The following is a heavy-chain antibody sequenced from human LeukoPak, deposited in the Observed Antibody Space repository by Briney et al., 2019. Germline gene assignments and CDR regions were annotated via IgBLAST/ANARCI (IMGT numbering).Heavy chain of an antibody. D-gene: IGHD3-16*02. CDR1: GGTSSSYA. CDR3: ASGLRLGELSPLDY. V-gene: IGHV1-69*06. CDR2: IIPIFGTA. J-gene: IGHJ4*02. Sequence: ASVKVSCKASGGTSSSYAISWVRQAPGQGLEWMGGIIPIFGTANYAQKFQGRVTITADKSTSTAYMELSSLRSEDTAVYYCASGLRLGELSPLDYWGQGTLVTVSS.